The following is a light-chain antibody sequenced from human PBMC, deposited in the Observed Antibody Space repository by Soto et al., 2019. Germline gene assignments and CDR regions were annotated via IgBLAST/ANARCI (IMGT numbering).Light chain of an antibody. CDR3: QQRNVWPPIT. CDR1: QSVSSSY. J-gene: IGKJ5*01. Sequence: EIVLTQSPGTLYLSPGERATLSCSDSQSVSSSYLAWYQQKPGQAPRLLIYGASSRATGIPDRFSGGGSGTDFTLTISRLEPEDFAVYYCQQRNVWPPITFGQGTRLEIK. CDR2: GAS. V-gene: IGKV3D-20*02.